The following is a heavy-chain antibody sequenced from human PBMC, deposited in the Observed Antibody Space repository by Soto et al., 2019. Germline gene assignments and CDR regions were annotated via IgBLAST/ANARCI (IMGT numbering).Heavy chain of an antibody. Sequence: QVELVQSGAEVRKPGASVKVSCKASRNSFIDYYIHWVRQAPGQGLEWMGWIKSNSGGTKYAQRFQGRVTMTRDTSISTIYMELSRLKSDDTAVYYCAREDYNWNDYYYYGMDVCGQGTTVIVSS. CDR1: RNSFIDYY. D-gene: IGHD1-1*01. CDR2: IKSNSGGT. V-gene: IGHV1-2*02. CDR3: AREDYNWNDYYYYGMDV. J-gene: IGHJ6*02.